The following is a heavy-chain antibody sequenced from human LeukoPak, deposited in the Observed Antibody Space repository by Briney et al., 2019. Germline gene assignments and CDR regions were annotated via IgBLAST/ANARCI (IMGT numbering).Heavy chain of an antibody. D-gene: IGHD5-18*01. CDR2: ISSSSSYI. Sequence: GGSLRLSCAASGFSFSSYAMSWVRQAPGKGLEWVSSISSSSSYIYYADSVKGRFTISRDNAKNSLYLQMNSLRAEDTAVYYCARDQGSYGIDYWGQGTLVTVSS. V-gene: IGHV3-21*01. CDR1: GFSFSSYA. J-gene: IGHJ4*02. CDR3: ARDQGSYGIDY.